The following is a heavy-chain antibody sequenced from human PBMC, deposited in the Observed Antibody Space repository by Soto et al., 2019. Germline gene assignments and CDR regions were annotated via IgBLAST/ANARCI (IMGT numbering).Heavy chain of an antibody. J-gene: IGHJ3*02. Sequence: ASVKVSCKASGGTFSSYAISWVRQAPGQGLEWMGGIIPIFGTANYAQKFQGRVTITADESTSTAYMELSSLRSEDTAVYYCASRSSGGSCYSGLPQCSAAFDIWGQGTMVTVSS. CDR2: IIPIFGTA. CDR3: ASRSSGGSCYSGLPQCSAAFDI. D-gene: IGHD2-15*01. CDR1: GGTFSSYA. V-gene: IGHV1-69*13.